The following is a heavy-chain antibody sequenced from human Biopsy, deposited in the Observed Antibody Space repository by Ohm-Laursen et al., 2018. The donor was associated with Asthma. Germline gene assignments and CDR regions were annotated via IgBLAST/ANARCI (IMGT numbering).Heavy chain of an antibody. D-gene: IGHD3-3*01. CDR3: ARTFHFWSPYHAEHYQL. J-gene: IGHJ1*01. CDR2: IKHDGSEK. V-gene: IGHV3-7*01. CDR1: GFTFGGYC. Sequence: SLRLSCAASGFTFGGYCMSWVRQVPGQGLEWVANIKHDGSEKNHVDSLKGRFTISRDNAKNLLFLQTNSLRAEDTAVYYCARTFHFWSPYHAEHYQLWGQGTLVTVSS.